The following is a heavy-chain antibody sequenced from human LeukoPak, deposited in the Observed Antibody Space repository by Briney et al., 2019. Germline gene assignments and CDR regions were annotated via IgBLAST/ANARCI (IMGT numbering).Heavy chain of an antibody. CDR3: ARVGCSGGSCYRSRGAFDI. CDR1: SGSISSSSYY. CDR2: IYYSGST. D-gene: IGHD2-15*01. Sequence: SETLSLTCTVSSGSISSSSYYWGWIRQPPGKGLEWIGSIYYSGSTYYNPSLKSRVTISVDTSKNQFSVKLSSVTAADTAVYYCARVGCSGGSCYRSRGAFDIWGQGTTVTVSS. J-gene: IGHJ3*02. V-gene: IGHV4-39*07.